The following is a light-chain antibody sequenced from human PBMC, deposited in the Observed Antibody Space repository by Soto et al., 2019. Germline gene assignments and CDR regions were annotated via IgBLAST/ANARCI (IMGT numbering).Light chain of an antibody. V-gene: IGKV1-5*01. J-gene: IGKJ5*01. CDR3: HRFRDSPIT. CDR1: QSLNRW. CDR2: AAS. Sequence: DSAISQSPASLTASVRDRVTNTCRASQSLNRWLAWYQQKPGQPPKLLIYAASTLQTGVPSRFSGTGSGTDFTLTNSRRGAEDSAVYHRHRFRDSPITFAQGTRLEI.